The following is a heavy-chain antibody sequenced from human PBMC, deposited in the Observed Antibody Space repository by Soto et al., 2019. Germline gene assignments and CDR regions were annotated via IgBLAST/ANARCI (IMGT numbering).Heavy chain of an antibody. D-gene: IGHD6-19*01. CDR1: GYSSTGYW. CDR3: ARLVIIAVAGTSKYSWFDP. J-gene: IGHJ5*02. V-gene: IGHV5-51*01. Sequence: GESLKISCKGSGYSSTGYWIGWVRQMPGKGLEWMGIIYPGDSDTRYSPSFQGQVTISADKSISTAYLQWSSLKASDTAMYYCARLVIIAVAGTSKYSWFDPWGQGTLVTVSS. CDR2: IYPGDSDT.